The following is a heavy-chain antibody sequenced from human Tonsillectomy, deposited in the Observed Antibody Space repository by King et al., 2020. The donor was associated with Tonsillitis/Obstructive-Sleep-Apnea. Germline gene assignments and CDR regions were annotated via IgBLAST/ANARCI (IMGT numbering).Heavy chain of an antibody. D-gene: IGHD6-19*01. J-gene: IGHJ4*02. CDR3: AGAMGGKWLADY. CDR2: MSSGCGTI. CDR1: GFTFNIYE. V-gene: IGHV3-48*03. Sequence: QLVQSGGGLVQPGGSLRLSCTASGFTFNIYEMNWVRQAPGKGLEWVSYMSSGCGTIYYADSVKGRFTISRDNAKNSLYLQMNSLRADDTAVYYCAGAMGGKWLADYWGQGTLVTVSS.